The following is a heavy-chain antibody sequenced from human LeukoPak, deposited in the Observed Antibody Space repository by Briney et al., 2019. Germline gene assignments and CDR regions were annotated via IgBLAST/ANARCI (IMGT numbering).Heavy chain of an antibody. V-gene: IGHV5-51*01. D-gene: IGHD3-22*01. CDR3: ARLEYYYDSRGYYFDY. CDR2: IYPGDSDT. CDR1: GYSFTSYW. Sequence: GESLKISCKGSGYSFTSYWIGWVRQMPGKGLEWMGIIYPGDSDTTYSPSFQGQVTISVDKSISTAYLQWSSLKASDTAMYYCARLEYYYDSRGYYFDYWGQGTLVTVSS. J-gene: IGHJ4*02.